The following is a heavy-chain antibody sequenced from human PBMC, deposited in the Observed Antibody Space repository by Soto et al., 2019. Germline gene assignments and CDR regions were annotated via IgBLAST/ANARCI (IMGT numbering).Heavy chain of an antibody. J-gene: IGHJ4*02. V-gene: IGHV4-4*02. CDR1: GGSISSSNW. CDR3: ARDIESFMVVTAYEY. Sequence: SETLSLTCAVSGGSISSSNWWGWVRQPPGKGLEWIGEIYHSGSTNYNLSLKSRVTISVDKSNNQISLKLSSVTAADTAVYYCARDIESFMVVTAYEYWGQGAPVTVSS. CDR2: IYHSGST. D-gene: IGHD2-21*02.